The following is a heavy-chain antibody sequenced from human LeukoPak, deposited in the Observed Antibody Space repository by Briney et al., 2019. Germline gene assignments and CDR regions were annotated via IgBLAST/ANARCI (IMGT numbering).Heavy chain of an antibody. J-gene: IGHJ4*02. V-gene: IGHV1-69*13. CDR3: ARETSGYSYGYSFDY. CDR2: IIPIFGTA. CDR1: GGTFSSYA. D-gene: IGHD5-18*01. Sequence: PVNVSCKASGGTFSSYAISWVRQAPGQGLEWMGGIIPIFGTANYAQKFQGRVTITADESTSTAYMELSSLRSEDTAVYYCARETSGYSYGYSFDYWGQGTLVTVSS.